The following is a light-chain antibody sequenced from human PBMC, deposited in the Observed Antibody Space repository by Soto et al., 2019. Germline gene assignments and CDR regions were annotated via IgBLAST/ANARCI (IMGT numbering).Light chain of an antibody. J-gene: IGKJ5*01. CDR1: QDIGTY. Sequence: GDSVIITCRASQDIGTYLNWYQHKPGKAPKHLIYAASSLQTGVPSRFTGSGSGTEFTLTIDSLQPEDFATYYCQQSYTTPRITFGQGTQLEIK. V-gene: IGKV1-39*01. CDR3: QQSYTTPRIT. CDR2: AAS.